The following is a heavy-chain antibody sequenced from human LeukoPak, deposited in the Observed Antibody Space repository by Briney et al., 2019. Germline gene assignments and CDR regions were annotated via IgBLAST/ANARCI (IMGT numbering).Heavy chain of an antibody. CDR2: INPIFGTA. V-gene: IGHV1-69*01. D-gene: IGHD6-6*01. Sequence: SVKVSCKASGGTFSSYTISWVRQAPGQGLEWMGGINPIFGTANYAQKFQGRVTITADESTSTAYMELSSLRSEDTAVYYCARGRYSSSINSMDVWGQGTTVTVSS. J-gene: IGHJ6*02. CDR1: GGTFSSYT. CDR3: ARGRYSSSINSMDV.